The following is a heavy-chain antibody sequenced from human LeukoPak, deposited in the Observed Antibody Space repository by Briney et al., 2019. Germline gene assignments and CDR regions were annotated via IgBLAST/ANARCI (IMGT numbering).Heavy chain of an antibody. CDR1: GGSISSSY. D-gene: IGHD5-12*01. J-gene: IGHJ4*02. Sequence: SETLSLTCTVSGGSISSSYWSWIRQPPGKGPEWIGYIYYSGSTNYNPSLKSRVTLSVDTSKNQFSLKLSSVTAADTAVYYCARGGYDPLDYWGQGTLVTVSS. CDR2: IYYSGST. CDR3: ARGGYDPLDY. V-gene: IGHV4-59*01.